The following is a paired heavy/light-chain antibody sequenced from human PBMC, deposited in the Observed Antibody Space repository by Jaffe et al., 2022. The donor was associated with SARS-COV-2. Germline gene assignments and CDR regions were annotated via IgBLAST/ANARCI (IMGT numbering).Heavy chain of an antibody. D-gene: IGHD2-15*01. V-gene: IGHV4-39*01. Sequence: QLQLQESGPGLVRPSETLSLTCSVSGGSISSASYYWGWIRQPPGRGLEWIGNFYYGGTTYYNPSLKSRVIISVDTSKNQFSLKLNSVTAADTAVYYCARRSDPNGDYYDYWGQGTLVTVSS. CDR1: GGSISSASYY. CDR2: FYYGGTT. CDR3: ARRSDPNGDYYDY. J-gene: IGHJ4*02.
Light chain of an antibody. J-gene: IGKJ2*02. Sequence: DIVMTQSPDSLAVSLGERATINCKSSQSVLHTSNNENYLAWYQQKPGQPPKLLISWASTRESGVPDRFTGSGSGTDFTLTVASLQAEDVAVYFCQQYSDPPGTFGQGTKVEI. V-gene: IGKV4-1*01. CDR1: QSVLHTSNNENY. CDR3: QQYSDPPGT. CDR2: WAS.